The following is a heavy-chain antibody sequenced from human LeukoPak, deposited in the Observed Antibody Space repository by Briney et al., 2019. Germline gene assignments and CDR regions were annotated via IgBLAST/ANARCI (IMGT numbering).Heavy chain of an antibody. J-gene: IGHJ4*02. CDR1: GGSINNYY. Sequence: SETLSLTCSVSGGSINNYYWTWIRQPAGKGLEWIGHISTLGSTNYNPSLKSRVSMSVDTSNYHFSLKLSFVTAADAAIYYCARVAQYLVGASSTAFFEYWGQGTLVTVSS. D-gene: IGHD1-26*01. CDR3: ARVAQYLVGASSTAFFEY. CDR2: ISTLGST. V-gene: IGHV4-4*07.